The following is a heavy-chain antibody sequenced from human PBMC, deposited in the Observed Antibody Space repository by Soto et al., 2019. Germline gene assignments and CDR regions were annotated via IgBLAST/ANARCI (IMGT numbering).Heavy chain of an antibody. J-gene: IGHJ4*02. CDR1: GGSISSCGYY. V-gene: IGHV4-31*03. CDR2: IYYSGST. CDR3: ARGGVITFGGGNTFDY. Sequence: TLSLTCTVSGGSISSCGYYWSWIRQHPGKGLEWIGYIYYSGSTYYNPSLKSRVTISVDTSKNQFSLKLSPVTAADTAVYYCARGGVITFGGGNTFDYWGQGTLVTVSS. D-gene: IGHD3-16*01.